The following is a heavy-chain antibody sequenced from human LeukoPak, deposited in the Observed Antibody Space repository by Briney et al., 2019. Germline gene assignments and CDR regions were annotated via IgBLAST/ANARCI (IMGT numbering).Heavy chain of an antibody. CDR1: GGSISSSSYY. V-gene: IGHV4-39*01. CDR3: ARQQQLARYGMDV. Sequence: SETLSLTCTVSGGSISSSSYYWGWIRQPPGKGLEWIGSVYYSGSTYYNPSLKSRVTISVDTSKNQFSLKLSSVTAADTAVYYCARQQQLARYGMDVWGQGTTVTVSS. D-gene: IGHD6-13*01. CDR2: VYYSGST. J-gene: IGHJ6*02.